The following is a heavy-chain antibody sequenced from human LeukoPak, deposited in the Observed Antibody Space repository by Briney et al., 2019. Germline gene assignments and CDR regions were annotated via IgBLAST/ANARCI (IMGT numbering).Heavy chain of an antibody. CDR3: ASGYGVEYYYYGMDV. D-gene: IGHD3-3*01. Sequence: ASVKVSCKASGYTFTSYGISWVRQAPGQGLEWMGWISAYNGNTNYAQELQGRVTMTTDTSTSTAYMELRSLRSDDTAVYYCASGYGVEYYYYGMDVWGQGTTVTVSS. CDR1: GYTFTSYG. CDR2: ISAYNGNT. J-gene: IGHJ6*02. V-gene: IGHV1-18*01.